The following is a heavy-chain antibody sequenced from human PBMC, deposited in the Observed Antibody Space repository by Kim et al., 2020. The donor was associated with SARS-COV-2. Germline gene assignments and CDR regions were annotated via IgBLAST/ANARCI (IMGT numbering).Heavy chain of an antibody. V-gene: IGHV4-59*01. D-gene: IGHD5-18*01. CDR3: ARDGRDSYGRNWFDP. J-gene: IGHJ5*02. Sequence: PSLKSRVTISVDTSKNQFSLKLSSVTAADTAVYYCARDGRDSYGRNWFDPWGQGTLVTVSS.